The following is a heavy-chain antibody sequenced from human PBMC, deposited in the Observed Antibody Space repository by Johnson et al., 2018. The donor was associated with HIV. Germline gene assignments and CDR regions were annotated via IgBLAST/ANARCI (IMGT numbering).Heavy chain of an antibody. D-gene: IGHD3-16*02. CDR1: GFTFSNYW. CDR3: AKDLETGDDYVWGSYQLGAFDI. J-gene: IGHJ3*02. Sequence: QLVESGGGLVQPGGSLRLSCGASGFTFSNYWVQWVRQAPGKGLVWVSRINGDGSRTSYADSVKGRFTIARDNAKNTLYLQMQSLRAEDTAVYYCAKDLETGDDYVWGSYQLGAFDIWGQGTMVTVSS. V-gene: IGHV3-74*01. CDR2: INGDGSRT.